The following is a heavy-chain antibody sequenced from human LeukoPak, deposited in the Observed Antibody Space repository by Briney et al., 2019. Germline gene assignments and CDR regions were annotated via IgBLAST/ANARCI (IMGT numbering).Heavy chain of an antibody. CDR3: TTDSLILWFGELLYGDV. D-gene: IGHD3-10*01. Sequence: GGSLRLSCAASGFTSDDYGMSWVRQAPGKGLEWVGRIKSKTDGGTTDYAAPVKGRFTISRDDSKNTLYLQMNSLKTEDTAVYYCTTDSLILWFGELLYGDVWGKGTTVTISS. V-gene: IGHV3-15*01. J-gene: IGHJ6*04. CDR2: IKSKTDGGTT. CDR1: GFTSDDYG.